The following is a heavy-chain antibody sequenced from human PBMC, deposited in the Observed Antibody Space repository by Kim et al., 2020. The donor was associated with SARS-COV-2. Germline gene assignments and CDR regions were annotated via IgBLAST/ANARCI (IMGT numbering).Heavy chain of an antibody. D-gene: IGHD3-3*01. CDR2: ISAYNGNT. CDR3: ARSGSVPYDFWSGYYGPWDY. CDR1: GYTFTSYG. Sequence: ASVKVSCKASGYTFTSYGISWVRQAPGQGLEWMGWISAYNGNTNYAQKLQGRVTMTTDTSTSTAYMELRSLRSDDTAVYYCARSGSVPYDFWSGYYGPWDYWGQGTLVTVS. V-gene: IGHV1-18*01. J-gene: IGHJ4*02.